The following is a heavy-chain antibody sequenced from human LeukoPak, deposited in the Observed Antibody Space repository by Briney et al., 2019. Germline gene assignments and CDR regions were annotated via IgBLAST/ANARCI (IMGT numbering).Heavy chain of an antibody. Sequence: SETLSLTCTVSGGSISSSTYYWGWIRQPPGEGLEWIVSTYYSWTTYYNPSLKSRVTISVDTSKNQFSLKLSSVTAADTAVYYCARGLAVTTRPTLGLFDYWGQGTLVTVSS. CDR3: ARGLAVTTRPTLGLFDY. CDR2: TYYSWTT. D-gene: IGHD4-17*01. V-gene: IGHV4-39*01. J-gene: IGHJ4*02. CDR1: GGSISSSTYY.